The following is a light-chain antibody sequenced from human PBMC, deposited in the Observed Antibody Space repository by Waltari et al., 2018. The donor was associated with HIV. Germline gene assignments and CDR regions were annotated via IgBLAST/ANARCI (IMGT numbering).Light chain of an antibody. V-gene: IGLV1-44*01. CDR1: SSDIGSHT. CDR3: AAWDDSLNGDVV. CDR2: TNN. J-gene: IGLJ2*01. Sequence: QSVLTQPPSASGTPGQRVTISCSGSSSDIGSHTVNWYQQLPGTAPRLLIYTNNQRPSGVPDRFSGSKSGTSSSLVISGLQSDDEADYFCAAWDDSLNGDVVFGGGTKLTVL.